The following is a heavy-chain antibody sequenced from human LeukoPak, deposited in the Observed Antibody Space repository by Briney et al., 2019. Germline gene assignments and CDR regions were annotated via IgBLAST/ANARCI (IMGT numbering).Heavy chain of an antibody. D-gene: IGHD2-21*02. CDR3: ARDRPVVTAGFDY. CDR2: IIPILGIA. V-gene: IGHV1-69*04. Sequence: RASVKVSCKASRGTFSSYAISWVRQASGQGLEWMGRIIPILGIANYAQKFQGRVTITADKSTSTAYMELSSLRSEHTAVYYCARDRPVVTAGFDYWGQGTLVTVFS. J-gene: IGHJ4*02. CDR1: RGTFSSYA.